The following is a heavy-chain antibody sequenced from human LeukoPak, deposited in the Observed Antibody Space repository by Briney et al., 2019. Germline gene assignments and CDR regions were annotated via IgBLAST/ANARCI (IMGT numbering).Heavy chain of an antibody. Sequence: GGSLRLSCAASGFTFSSYAMSWVRQAPGKGLEWVSAISGSGGSTYYADSVKGRFTISRDNSKNTLYLQMNSLRAEDTAVYYWTRKRGAYYPWCFDAWGQGTLVTVSS. CDR3: TRKRGAYYPWCFDA. D-gene: IGHD3-22*01. J-gene: IGHJ5*02. CDR1: GFTFSSYA. V-gene: IGHV3-23*01. CDR2: ISGSGGST.